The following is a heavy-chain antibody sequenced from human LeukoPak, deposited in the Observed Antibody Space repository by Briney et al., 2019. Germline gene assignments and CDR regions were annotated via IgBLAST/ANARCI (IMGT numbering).Heavy chain of an antibody. CDR1: GYSLTTYY. V-gene: IGHV1-46*01. D-gene: IGHD2-15*01. Sequence: GASVKVSCKASGYSLTTYYMHWVRQAPGQGLEWMAIINPSGGSTNYAQKFQGRVTITADESTSTAYMELSSLRSEDTAVYYCARTPPRGGLIYYFDYWGQGTLVTVSS. CDR3: ARTPPRGGLIYYFDY. CDR2: INPSGGST. J-gene: IGHJ4*02.